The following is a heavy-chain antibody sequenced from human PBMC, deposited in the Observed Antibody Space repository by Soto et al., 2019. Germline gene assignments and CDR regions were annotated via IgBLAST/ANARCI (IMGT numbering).Heavy chain of an antibody. CDR2: IYHSGST. V-gene: IGHV4-30-2*01. CDR1: GGSISSGGYS. D-gene: IGHD5-18*01. CDR3: ARGFGGIQLWRKYNWFDP. Sequence: QLQLQESGSGLVKPSQTLSLTCAVSGGSISSGGYSWSWIRQPPGKGLEWIGYIYHSGSTYYNPSLKSRVTISVDRSKNQFSLKLSSVTAADTAVYYCARGFGGIQLWRKYNWFDPWGQGTLVTVSS. J-gene: IGHJ5*02.